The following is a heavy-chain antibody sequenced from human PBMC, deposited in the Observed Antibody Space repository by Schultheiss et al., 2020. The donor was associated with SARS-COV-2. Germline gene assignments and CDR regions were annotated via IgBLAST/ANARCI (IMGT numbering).Heavy chain of an antibody. Sequence: GGSLRLSCAASGFTFSSYGMHWVRQAPGKGLEWVAVIWYDGSNKYYADSVKGRFTISRDNAKNSLYLQMNSLRDEDTAVYYCARDPTTVGYSYGVYYYYGMDVWGQGTTVTVSS. CDR3: ARDPTTVGYSYGVYYYYGMDV. CDR2: IWYDGSNK. D-gene: IGHD5-18*01. J-gene: IGHJ6*02. CDR1: GFTFSSYG. V-gene: IGHV3-33*01.